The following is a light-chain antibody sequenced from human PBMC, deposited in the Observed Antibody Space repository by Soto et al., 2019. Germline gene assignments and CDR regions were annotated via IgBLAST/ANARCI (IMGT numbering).Light chain of an antibody. CDR3: SSYTSSSTYV. V-gene: IGLV2-14*01. Sequence: QSVLTQSASVSGSPGQSITISCTGTSSDVGGYNYVSWYQQHPGKAPKLMIYEVSNRPSGVSTRFSGSKSGNTASLTISGLQAEDEADYYCSSYTSSSTYVFGTGTKLTVL. CDR2: EVS. CDR1: SSDVGGYNY. J-gene: IGLJ1*01.